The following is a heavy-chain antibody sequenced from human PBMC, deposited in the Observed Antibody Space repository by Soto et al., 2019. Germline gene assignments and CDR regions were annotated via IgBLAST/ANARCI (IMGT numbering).Heavy chain of an antibody. CDR2: VSATAGTT. CDR3: AKDRLAGGFDY. D-gene: IGHD3-16*01. CDR1: GFTFSNYA. Sequence: GGSLRLSCAASGFTFSNYAMSWVRQAPGKGLEWVSLVSATAGTTYYTDSVKGRLTISRDNSRNPVYLQMNSLRADDTAVYYCAKDRLAGGFDYWGQGTLVTVSS. V-gene: IGHV3-23*01. J-gene: IGHJ4*02.